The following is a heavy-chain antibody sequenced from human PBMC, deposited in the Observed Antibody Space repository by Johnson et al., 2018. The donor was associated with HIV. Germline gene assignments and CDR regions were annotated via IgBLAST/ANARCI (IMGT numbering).Heavy chain of an antibody. CDR1: GFTFNNYW. CDR3: ARSNSISMIVLVTGGAFDI. J-gene: IGHJ3*02. V-gene: IGHV3-66*02. D-gene: IGHD3-22*01. Sequence: VQLVESGGGVVQPGGSLRLSCAASGFTFNNYWMNWVRQAPGKGLEWVSVIYSGGTTDYADDVKGRFTITRDNSKNTLYLQMSSLRAEDTAVYYCARSNSISMIVLVTGGAFDIWGQGTMVTVSS. CDR2: IYSGGTT.